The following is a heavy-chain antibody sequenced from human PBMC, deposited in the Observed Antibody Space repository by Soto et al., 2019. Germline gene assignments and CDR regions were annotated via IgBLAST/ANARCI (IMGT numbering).Heavy chain of an antibody. CDR3: ARDWYYSDSSGYYSIFDC. D-gene: IGHD3-22*01. V-gene: IGHV4-4*07. J-gene: IGHJ4*02. CDR2: IYTSGST. Sequence: SETLSLTCTVSGGSISSYYWSWIRQPAGKGLEWIGRIYTSGSTNYNPSLKSRVTMSVDTSNNQSSLKLSSVTAADTAVYYCARDWYYSDSSGYYSIFDCWGQGTLVTVSS. CDR1: GGSISSYY.